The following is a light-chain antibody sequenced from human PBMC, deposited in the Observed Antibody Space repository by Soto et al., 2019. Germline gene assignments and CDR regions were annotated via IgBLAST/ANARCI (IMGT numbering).Light chain of an antibody. CDR1: DIGSKS. CDR2: DVS. J-gene: IGLJ2*01. CDR3: QVWDSGSDHVV. V-gene: IGLV3-21*02. Sequence: CGGSDIGSKSVHWYQQKSGQAPVLLVYDVSDRPPGIPERFSGSISENTATLTISRVEAGDDADYYCQVWDSGSDHVVFGGGTKLTVL.